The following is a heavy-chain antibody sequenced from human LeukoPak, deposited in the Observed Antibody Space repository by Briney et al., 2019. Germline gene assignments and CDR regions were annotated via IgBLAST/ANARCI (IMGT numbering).Heavy chain of an antibody. CDR3: ARAYVEWELLDY. V-gene: IGHV3-74*01. D-gene: IGHD3-3*01. CDR1: GLTFSAYW. Sequence: GGSLRLSCAASGLTFSAYWMHWVCQAPGKGLVWVSRINSDGSRTTYADSVKGRFTISRDNAKNTLYLQMNSLRPEDTAVYYCARAYVEWELLDYWGQGTPVTVAS. CDR2: INSDGSRT. J-gene: IGHJ4*02.